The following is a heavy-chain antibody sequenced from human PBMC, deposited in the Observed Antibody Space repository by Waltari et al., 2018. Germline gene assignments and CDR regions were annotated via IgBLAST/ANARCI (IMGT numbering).Heavy chain of an antibody. CDR2: IIPILGIA. J-gene: IGHJ4*02. V-gene: IGHV1-69*04. CDR3: ASTTTGDAYYFDY. D-gene: IGHD4-4*01. CDR1: GGTFSSYA. Sequence: QVQLVQSGAEVKKPGSSVKVSCKASGGTFSSYAIGWVRPAPGQGLEWMGGIIPILGIANYAQKFQGRVTITADESTSTAYMELSSLRSEDTAVYYCASTTTGDAYYFDYWGQGTLVTVSS.